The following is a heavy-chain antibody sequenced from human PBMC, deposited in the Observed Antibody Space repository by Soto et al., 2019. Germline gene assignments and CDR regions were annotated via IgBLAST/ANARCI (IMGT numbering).Heavy chain of an antibody. CDR1: GGSISSYY. CDR2: IYYSGST. J-gene: IGHJ4*02. Sequence: QVQLQASGPGLVKPSETLSLTCSVYGGSISSYYWSWIRQPPGKGLEWIGYIYYSGSTNYNPSLKSRVTISVDTSNNQFSLKLSSVTAADTAVYYCARRWGAAFDYWGQGTLVTVSS. V-gene: IGHV4-59*08. D-gene: IGHD1-26*01. CDR3: ARRWGAAFDY.